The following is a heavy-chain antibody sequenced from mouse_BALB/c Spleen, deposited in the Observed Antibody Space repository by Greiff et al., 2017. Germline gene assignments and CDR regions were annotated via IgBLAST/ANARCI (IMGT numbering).Heavy chain of an antibody. Sequence: EVKVVESGGGLVKPGGSLKLSCAASGFTFSSYAMSWVRQTPEKRLEWVASISSGGSTYYPDSVKGRFTISRDNARNILYLQMSSLRSEDTAMYYCARGGDGNYGYWGQGTTLTVSS. CDR3: ARGGDGNYGY. CDR1: GFTFSSYA. J-gene: IGHJ2*01. V-gene: IGHV5-6-5*01. CDR2: ISSGGST. D-gene: IGHD2-1*01.